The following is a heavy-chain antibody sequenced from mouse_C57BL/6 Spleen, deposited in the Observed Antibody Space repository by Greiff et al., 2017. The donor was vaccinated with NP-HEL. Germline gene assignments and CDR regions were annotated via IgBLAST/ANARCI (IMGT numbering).Heavy chain of an antibody. J-gene: IGHJ3*01. Sequence: EVQLQQSGAELVRPGASVKFSCTASGFNINDYYMHWVKQRPEQGLEWIGRIYPEDGDTEYAPKFQGKATMTADTSSSTAYLQLSSLTSEDTAVYYCTASATVIREAWFAYWGQGTLVTVSA. CDR1: GFNINDYY. CDR2: IYPEDGDT. V-gene: IGHV14-1*01. D-gene: IGHD1-1*01. CDR3: TASATVIREAWFAY.